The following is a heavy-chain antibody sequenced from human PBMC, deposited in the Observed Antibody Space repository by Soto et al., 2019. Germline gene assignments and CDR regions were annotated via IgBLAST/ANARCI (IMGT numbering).Heavy chain of an antibody. J-gene: IGHJ5*02. CDR1: GGSISSYY. Sequence: SETLSLTCTVSGGSISSYYWSWIRQPPGKGLEWIGYIYYSGSTNYNPSLKSRVTISVDTSKNQFSLKLSSVTAADTAVYYCARDLLGTYSSSPNRWFDPWGQGTLVTVSS. CDR3: ARDLLGTYSSSPNRWFDP. D-gene: IGHD6-6*01. CDR2: IYYSGST. V-gene: IGHV4-59*01.